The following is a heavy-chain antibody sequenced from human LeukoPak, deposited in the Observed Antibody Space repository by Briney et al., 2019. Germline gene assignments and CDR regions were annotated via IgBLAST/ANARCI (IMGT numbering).Heavy chain of an antibody. CDR1: GGSFSGYY. J-gene: IGHJ6*03. CDR2: INHSGST. D-gene: IGHD2-15*01. CDR3: ARCRRYCSGCSCYSPTTHYYYYYMDV. Sequence: PSETLSLTCAVYGGSFSGYYWSWIRQPPGKGLEWIGEINHSGSTNYNPSLKSGVTISVATSKNQFSLKRGAGTAADTAVYYCARCRRYCSGCSCYSPTTHYYYYYMDVWGKGTTVTVSS. V-gene: IGHV4-34*01.